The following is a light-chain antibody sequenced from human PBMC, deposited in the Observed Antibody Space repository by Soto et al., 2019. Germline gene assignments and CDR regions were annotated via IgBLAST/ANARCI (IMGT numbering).Light chain of an antibody. Sequence: EIVLTQSPATLSLSPGERATLSCRASQSVSSYLAWYQQKPGQAPRLLIYDASNRATDIPARFSGSGSGTDFTLTISSLEPEDFAVYYCQQRGNWPRTFGQGNKLEIK. V-gene: IGKV3-11*01. CDR1: QSVSSY. J-gene: IGKJ2*01. CDR3: QQRGNWPRT. CDR2: DAS.